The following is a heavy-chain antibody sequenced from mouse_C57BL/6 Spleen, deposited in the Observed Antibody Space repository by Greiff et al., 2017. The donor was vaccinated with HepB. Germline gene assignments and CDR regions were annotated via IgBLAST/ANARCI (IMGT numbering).Heavy chain of an antibody. CDR2: IDPENGDT. D-gene: IGHD4-1*01. CDR3: TTNWDKGY. CDR1: GFNIKDDY. V-gene: IGHV14-4*01. J-gene: IGHJ2*01. Sequence: VQLKQSGAELVRPGASVKLSCTASGFNIKDDYMHWVKQRPEQGLEWIGWIDPENGDTEYASKFQGKATITADTSSNTAYLQLSSLTSEDTAVYYCTTNWDKGYWGQGTTLTVSS.